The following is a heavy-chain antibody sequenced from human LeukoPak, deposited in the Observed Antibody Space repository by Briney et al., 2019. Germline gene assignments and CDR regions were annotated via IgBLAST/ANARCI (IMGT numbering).Heavy chain of an antibody. V-gene: IGHV4-4*07. J-gene: IGHJ5*02. Sequence: SETLSLTCTVSGYSISSGYYWSWIRQPAGKGLEWIGRIYTSGTTHYNPSLKSRVTMSVDTSKNQFSLKLSSVTAADTAVYYCAREVRSAWASFDPWGQGTLVTVSS. CDR1: GYSISSGYY. CDR3: AREVRSAWASFDP. D-gene: IGHD1-26*01. CDR2: IYTSGTT.